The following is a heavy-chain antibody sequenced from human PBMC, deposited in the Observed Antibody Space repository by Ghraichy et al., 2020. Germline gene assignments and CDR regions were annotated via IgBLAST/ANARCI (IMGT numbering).Heavy chain of an antibody. CDR2: IYYSGST. CDR1: GGSISSYY. CDR3: ARVFAGRQQLVHNWFDP. J-gene: IGHJ5*02. V-gene: IGHV4-59*01. Sequence: SETLSLTCTVSGGSISSYYWSWIRQPPGKGLEWIGYIYYSGSTNYNPSLKSRVTISVDTSKNQFSLKLSSVTAADTAVYYCARVFAGRQQLVHNWFDPWGQGTLVTVSS. D-gene: IGHD6-13*01.